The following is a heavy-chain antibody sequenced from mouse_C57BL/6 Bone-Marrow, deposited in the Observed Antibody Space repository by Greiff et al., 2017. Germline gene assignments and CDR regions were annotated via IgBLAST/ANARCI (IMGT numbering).Heavy chain of an antibody. CDR1: GYAFSSYW. D-gene: IGHD1-1*01. J-gene: IGHJ1*03. V-gene: IGHV1-80*01. CDR2: IYPGYGDT. CDR3: AINPPLYYYGSRYWYFDV. Sequence: VQLQQSGAELVKPGASVKISCKASGYAFSSYWMNWVKQRPGKGLEWIGQIYPGYGDTNYNGKFKGKATLTADKSSSTAYMQLSSLTSEDSAVYFCAINPPLYYYGSRYWYFDVWGTGTTVTVSS.